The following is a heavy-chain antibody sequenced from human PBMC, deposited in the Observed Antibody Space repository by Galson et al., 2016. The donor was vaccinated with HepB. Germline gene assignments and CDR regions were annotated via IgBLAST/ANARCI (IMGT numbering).Heavy chain of an antibody. Sequence: SLRLSCAASAFTFGDYAMTWFRQAPGKGLEWVGFIRSKAHGGGAEYAASVKGRSTISSYDSKGIAYLQIDSLRFEDTAVHYCSRGTNSLWSAAAFDIWGQGTMVTVSS. D-gene: IGHD1-7*01. CDR3: SRGTNSLWSAAAFDI. V-gene: IGHV3-49*03. CDR1: AFTFGDYA. J-gene: IGHJ3*02. CDR2: IRSKAHGGGA.